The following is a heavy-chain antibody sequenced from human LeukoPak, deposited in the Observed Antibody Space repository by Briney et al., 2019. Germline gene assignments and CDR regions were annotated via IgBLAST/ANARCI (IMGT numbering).Heavy chain of an antibody. CDR3: ARAPGAAID. J-gene: IGHJ4*02. D-gene: IGHD2-2*01. Sequence: PSETLSLTCTVSGGSINSGSYYWSWIRQPAGKGLEWIGRIYTSGSTNYNPSLKSRVTISVDTSKNQFSLKLSSVTAADTAVYYCARAPGAAIDWGQGTLVTVSS. CDR2: IYTSGST. V-gene: IGHV4-61*02. CDR1: GGSINSGSYY.